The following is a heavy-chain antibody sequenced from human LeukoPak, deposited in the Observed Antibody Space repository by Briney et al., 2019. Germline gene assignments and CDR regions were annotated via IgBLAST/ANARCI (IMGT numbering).Heavy chain of an antibody. CDR3: VKSPGSGWPV. CDR1: GFTFISFA. D-gene: IGHD6-19*01. CDR2: IYSDGSRT. J-gene: IGHJ4*02. V-gene: IGHV3-64D*06. Sequence: GGSLNLSCAASGFTFISFAMNWFRQVPGRGLEYLSAIYSDGSRTYYADSVKGRFTISRDNSKNTLYFEMSSLRVEDTAVYYCVKSPGSGWPVWGQGTLLTVSS.